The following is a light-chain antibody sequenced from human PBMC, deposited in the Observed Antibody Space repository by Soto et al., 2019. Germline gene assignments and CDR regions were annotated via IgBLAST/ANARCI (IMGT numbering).Light chain of an antibody. CDR2: GAS. CDR1: QSVSSTY. CDR3: QQFGSSPLYT. J-gene: IGKJ2*01. Sequence: EIVLTQSPSTLSLSPGERVTLSCRASQSVSSTYLAWYQQKPGQAPRLLIYGASSRATGIPDRFSGSGSGTDFTLTISRLEPEDFAVYYCQQFGSSPLYTFGQGTKLEIK. V-gene: IGKV3-20*01.